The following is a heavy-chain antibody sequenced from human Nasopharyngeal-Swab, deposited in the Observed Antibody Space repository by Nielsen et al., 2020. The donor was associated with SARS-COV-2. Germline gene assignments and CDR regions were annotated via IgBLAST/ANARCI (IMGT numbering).Heavy chain of an antibody. Sequence: GGSLRLSCAASGFTFRSYAMHWVRQAPGKGLEWVAVISYDGSNKYYADSVKGRFTISRDNSKNTLYLQMNSLRAEDTAVYYCAREGGNWFDPWGQGTLVTVSS. CDR2: ISYDGSNK. J-gene: IGHJ5*02. D-gene: IGHD3-16*01. CDR3: AREGGNWFDP. V-gene: IGHV3-30*04. CDR1: GFTFRSYA.